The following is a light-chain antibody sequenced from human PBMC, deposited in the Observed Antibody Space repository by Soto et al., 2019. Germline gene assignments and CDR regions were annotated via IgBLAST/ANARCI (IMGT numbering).Light chain of an antibody. CDR2: EVS. CDR3: SSYAGSRLYV. J-gene: IGLJ1*01. Sequence: QSALTQPPSASGSSGQSVTISCTGTSSDVGGYNYVSWYQQHPGKAPKLMIYEVSKRPSGVPDRFSGSKSGNTASLTVSGLQAEDEADYYCSSYAGSRLYVFGTGTKLTVL. V-gene: IGLV2-8*01. CDR1: SSDVGGYNY.